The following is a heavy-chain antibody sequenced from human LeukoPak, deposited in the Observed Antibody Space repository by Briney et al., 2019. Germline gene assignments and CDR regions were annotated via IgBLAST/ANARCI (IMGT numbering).Heavy chain of an antibody. CDR2: IWYDGSNK. CDR3: AKDVGYSSAWPPDY. D-gene: IGHD6-19*01. V-gene: IGHV3-33*06. Sequence: QPGRSLRLSCAASGFTFSSYGMHWVRQAPGKGLEWVALIWYDGSNKYYTDSVKGRFTISRDNSKNTLYLQMNSLRPEDTALYYCAKDVGYSSAWPPDYWGQGTLVTVSS. J-gene: IGHJ4*02. CDR1: GFTFSSYG.